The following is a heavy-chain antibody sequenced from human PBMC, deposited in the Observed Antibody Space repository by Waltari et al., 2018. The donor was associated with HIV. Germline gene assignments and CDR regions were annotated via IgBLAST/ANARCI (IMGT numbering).Heavy chain of an antibody. CDR3: ARCETVVTPFINKYLGLDV. Sequence: EVQLVESGGKLVQPGGSPRLSCLASGFTFSDYSMNWVRQGPGKGLEWVAYISATGTTIFYANSVKGRFTVSRDNVENSLYLDMSSLRAEDTGDYYCARCETVVTPFINKYLGLDVWGPGTTVTVSS. D-gene: IGHD2-15*01. CDR2: ISATGTTI. CDR1: GFTFSDYS. J-gene: IGHJ6*02. V-gene: IGHV3-48*01.